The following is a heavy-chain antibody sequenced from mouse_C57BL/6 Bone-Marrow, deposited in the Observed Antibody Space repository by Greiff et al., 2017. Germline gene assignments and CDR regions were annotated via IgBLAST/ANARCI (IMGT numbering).Heavy chain of an antibody. CDR1: GYTFTSYW. CDR2: IYPGSGST. V-gene: IGHV1-55*01. CDR3: ARPYYINYGYFYV. D-gene: IGHD2-5*01. J-gene: IGHJ1*03. Sequence: QVQLQQPGAELVKPGASVKMSCKASGYTFTSYWITWVKQRPGQGLEWIGDIYPGSGSTNYNEKFKSKATLTVDTSSSTAYMQLSSLTSEDFAVYYCARPYYINYGYFYVWGTGTSVTVSS.